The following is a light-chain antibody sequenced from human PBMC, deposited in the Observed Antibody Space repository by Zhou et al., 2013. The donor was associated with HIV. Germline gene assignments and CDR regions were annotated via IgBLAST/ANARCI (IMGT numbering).Light chain of an antibody. Sequence: QSVLTQPPSVSGAPGQRVTISCTGSSSNIGVGSDVHWYQRLPGTAPKLLIYGNNNRPSGVPDRFSGSKSGTSASLAITGLQAEDEADYYCQSYDSSLSGVVFGGGTKLTVL. CDR2: GNN. CDR1: SSNIGVGSD. CDR3: QSYDSSLSGVV. V-gene: IGLV1-40*01. J-gene: IGLJ2*01.